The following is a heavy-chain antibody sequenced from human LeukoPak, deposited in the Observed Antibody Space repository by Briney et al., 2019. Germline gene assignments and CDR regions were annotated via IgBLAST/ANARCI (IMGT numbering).Heavy chain of an antibody. J-gene: IGHJ5*02. CDR3: AAMGSATIKENWFDP. CDR2: ISYDGSNK. D-gene: IGHD5-12*01. V-gene: IGHV3-30*03. CDR1: GFTFSSYG. Sequence: HSGGSLGLSCAASGFTFSSYGMHWVRQAPGKGLEWVAVISYDGSNKYYADSVKGRFTISRDNSKNTLYLQMNSLRAEDTAVYYCAAMGSATIKENWFDPWGQGTLVTVSS.